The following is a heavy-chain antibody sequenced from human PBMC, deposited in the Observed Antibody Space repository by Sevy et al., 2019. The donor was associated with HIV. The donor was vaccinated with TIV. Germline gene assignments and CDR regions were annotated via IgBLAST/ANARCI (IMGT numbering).Heavy chain of an antibody. CDR1: GFTFSSYP. V-gene: IGHV3-64D*06. D-gene: IGHD1-26*01. Sequence: GGSLRRSCSASGFTFSSYPMHWVRQAPGKGLEYVSLISGNGGSTYYADSVKGRFTISRDNFKKTLYLQMSSLRAEDTAVYYCVTRGGLVGATDFDYWGQGTRVTVSS. CDR2: ISGNGGST. CDR3: VTRGGLVGATDFDY. J-gene: IGHJ4*02.